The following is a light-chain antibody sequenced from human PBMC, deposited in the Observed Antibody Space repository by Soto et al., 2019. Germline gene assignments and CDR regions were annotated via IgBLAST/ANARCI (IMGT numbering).Light chain of an antibody. CDR3: QSYDSSLSEV. CDR2: EVT. CDR1: SSDVGAYKY. V-gene: IGLV2-8*01. Sequence: QSALTQPPSASGSPGQSVTISCTGTSSDVGAYKYVSWYQQYPGKAPKLMIYEVTKRPSGVPDRFSGSKSGNTASLTVSGLQAEDEADYYCQSYDSSLSEVFGTGTKLTVL. J-gene: IGLJ1*01.